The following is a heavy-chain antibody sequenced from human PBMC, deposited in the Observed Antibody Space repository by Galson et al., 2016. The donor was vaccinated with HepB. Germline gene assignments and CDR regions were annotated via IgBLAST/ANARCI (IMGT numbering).Heavy chain of an antibody. D-gene: IGHD2-2*01. J-gene: IGHJ6*02. Sequence: SLRLSCAASGFTFSSYAMSWVRQAPGKGLEWVAAVSREGSKKYFADAVKGRFTISRDNSKNTLFLQMDSRRAEDTAVYYCAKDTARYCSSTSCSYGMDVWGQGTTVTAAS. V-gene: IGHV3-30*18. CDR2: VSREGSKK. CDR1: GFTFSSYA. CDR3: AKDTARYCSSTSCSYGMDV.